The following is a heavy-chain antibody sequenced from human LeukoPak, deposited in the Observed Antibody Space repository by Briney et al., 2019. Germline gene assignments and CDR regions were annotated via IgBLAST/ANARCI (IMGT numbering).Heavy chain of an antibody. CDR3: ARDIGIAARTTRFDY. Sequence: SVKVSCKASGGTFSSYTISWMRQAPGQGLEWMGRIIPILGIANYAQKLQGRVTITADKSTSTAYMELSSLRSEDTAVYYCARDIGIAARTTRFDYWGQGTLVTVSS. D-gene: IGHD6-6*01. J-gene: IGHJ4*02. V-gene: IGHV1-69*04. CDR1: GGTFSSYT. CDR2: IIPILGIA.